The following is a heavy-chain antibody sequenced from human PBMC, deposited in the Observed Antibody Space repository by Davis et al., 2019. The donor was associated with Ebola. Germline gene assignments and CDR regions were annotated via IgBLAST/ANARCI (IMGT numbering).Heavy chain of an antibody. CDR1: GFTFRSYV. CDR3: ARMGAGVSYYFYALDV. CDR2: INALGGSS. V-gene: IGHV3-23*01. D-gene: IGHD2/OR15-2a*01. J-gene: IGHJ6*02. Sequence: GESLKISCAASGFTFRSYVMAWVRQAPGKGLELVSTINALGGSSYHADPVKGRFTISRDNSENTLFLQMNSLRVDDTAVYYGARMGAGVSYYFYALDVWGRGTTVTVSS.